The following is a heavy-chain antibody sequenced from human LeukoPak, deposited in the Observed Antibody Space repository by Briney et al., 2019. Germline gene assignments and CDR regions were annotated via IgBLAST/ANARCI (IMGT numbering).Heavy chain of an antibody. CDR2: INHSGSI. CDR3: AMVVWGSYFDY. Sequence: SETLSLTCAVYGGSFTAYYWSVIRQPPGKGLEWIREINHSGSINYNPSLKSRVTTSVDTSKNQFSLKLSSVTAADTAVYYCAMVVWGSYFDYWGQGTLVTVSS. V-gene: IGHV4-34*01. J-gene: IGHJ4*02. D-gene: IGHD3-16*01. CDR1: GGSFTAYY.